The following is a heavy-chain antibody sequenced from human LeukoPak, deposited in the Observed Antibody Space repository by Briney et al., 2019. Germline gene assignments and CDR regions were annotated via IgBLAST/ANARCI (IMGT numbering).Heavy chain of an antibody. CDR1: GFTLSNHG. V-gene: IGHV3-30*02. CDR2: IRYDGTNK. CDR3: ARGGRGISNYFDY. D-gene: IGHD3-16*01. Sequence: GGSLRLSCAASGFTLSNHGMHWVRQAPGKGLEWVAFIRYDGTNKYYADSVKGRFIISRDNAKNSLYLQMNSLRAEDTAVYYCARGGRGISNYFDYWGQGTLVTVSS. J-gene: IGHJ4*02.